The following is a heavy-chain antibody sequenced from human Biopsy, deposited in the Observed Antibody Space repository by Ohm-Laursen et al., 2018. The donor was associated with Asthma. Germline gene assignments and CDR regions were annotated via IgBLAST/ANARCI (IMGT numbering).Heavy chain of an antibody. Sequence: SVKVSCKPLGGTFNTYVIGWVRQAPGQGLEWMGGINSVFGTTTYPQKFQDRVTITADDSTSTVYMELSSLRSEDTAVYYCARVKDGYNFDYWGQGTLVTVSS. J-gene: IGHJ4*02. CDR2: INSVFGTT. CDR3: ARVKDGYNFDY. V-gene: IGHV1-69*13. CDR1: GGTFNTYV. D-gene: IGHD5-24*01.